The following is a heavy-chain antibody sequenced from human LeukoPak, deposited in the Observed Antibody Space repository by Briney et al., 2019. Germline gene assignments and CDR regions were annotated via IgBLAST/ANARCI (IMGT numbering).Heavy chain of an antibody. V-gene: IGHV4-4*02. CDR2: IYNSGST. Sequence: PSGTLSLTCAVSGGSISSSNWWSWVRQPPGKGLEWIGYIYNSGSTNYNPPLKSRVTISIDTSTNQLSLKLSSVTAADTAVYYCAREGYLDGLDVWGQGTAVTVSS. J-gene: IGHJ6*02. D-gene: IGHD3-16*02. CDR3: AREGYLDGLDV. CDR1: GGSISSSNW.